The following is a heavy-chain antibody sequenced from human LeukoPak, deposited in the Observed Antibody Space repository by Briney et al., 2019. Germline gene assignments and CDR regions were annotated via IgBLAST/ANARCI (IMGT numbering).Heavy chain of an antibody. J-gene: IGHJ3*02. Sequence: PGGSLRLSCAASGFTVSSNYMSWVRPAPGKGLEWVSVIYSGGSTYYADSVKGRFTISRDNSKNTLYLQMNSLRAEDTAVYYCARDLGLRPYDAFDIWGQGTMVTVSS. CDR3: ARDLGLRPYDAFDI. CDR2: IYSGGST. CDR1: GFTVSSNY. V-gene: IGHV3-53*01. D-gene: IGHD4-17*01.